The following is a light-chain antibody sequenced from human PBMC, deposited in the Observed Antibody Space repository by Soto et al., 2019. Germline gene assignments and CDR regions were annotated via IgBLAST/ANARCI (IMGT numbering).Light chain of an antibody. CDR2: GAS. CDR3: QQYNNWWT. J-gene: IGKJ1*01. V-gene: IGKV3-15*01. CDR1: QSVSSN. Sequence: VLGGCRATLSVSPGERATLSCRASQSVSSNLAWYQQKPGQAPRLLIYGASTRATGIPARFSGSGSGTEFTLTISSLQSEDFAVYYCQQYNNWWTFGQGTKVDIK.